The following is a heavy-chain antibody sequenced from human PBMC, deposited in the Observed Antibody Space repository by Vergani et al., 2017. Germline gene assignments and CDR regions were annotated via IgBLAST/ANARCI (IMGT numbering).Heavy chain of an antibody. CDR3: ASGTLIRYGSGSYTDY. V-gene: IGHV3-21*01. CDR1: GFTFSSYS. D-gene: IGHD3-10*01. CDR2: ISSSSSYI. Sequence: VQLVESGGGLVKPGGSLRLSCAASGFTFSSYSMNWVRQAPGKGLEWVSSISSSSSYIYYADSVKGRFTISRDNAKNSLYLQMNSLRAEDTAVYYCASGTLIRYGSGSYTDYWGQGTLVTVSS. J-gene: IGHJ4*02.